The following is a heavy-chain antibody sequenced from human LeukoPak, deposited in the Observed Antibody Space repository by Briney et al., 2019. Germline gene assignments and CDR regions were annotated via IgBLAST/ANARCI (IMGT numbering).Heavy chain of an antibody. Sequence: GGSLRLSCAASGFTFNTYGIHWVRQAPGRGLEWVAVIWYGGSQKYYAESVKGRFTISRDNSKNMVYLQMNSLRVEDTAVYYCAREELRDIGGRDVNWFDPWGQGTLVTVSS. CDR3: AREELRDIGGRDVNWFDP. D-gene: IGHD2-15*01. V-gene: IGHV3-33*01. J-gene: IGHJ5*02. CDR1: GFTFNTYG. CDR2: IWYGGSQK.